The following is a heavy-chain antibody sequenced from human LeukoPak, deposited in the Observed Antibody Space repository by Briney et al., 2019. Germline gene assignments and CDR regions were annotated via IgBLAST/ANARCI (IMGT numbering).Heavy chain of an antibody. CDR1: GDSVSSNSVT. D-gene: IGHD2-2*01. V-gene: IGHV6-1*01. CDR3: ARRLTQYDCSAP. Sequence: SQTLSLTCAISGDSVSSNSVTWNWIRQSPSRGLEWLGRTYYRSTWYNDYAVSVRGRITANPDTSKNQFSLHLNSVTPEDTAVYYCARRLTQYDCSAPWGQGILVTVSS. CDR2: TYYRSTWYN. J-gene: IGHJ5*02.